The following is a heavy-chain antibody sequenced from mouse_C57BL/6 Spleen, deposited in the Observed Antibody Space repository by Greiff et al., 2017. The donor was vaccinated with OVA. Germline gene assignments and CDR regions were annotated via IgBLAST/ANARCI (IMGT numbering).Heavy chain of an antibody. CDR1: GYAFTNYL. J-gene: IGHJ4*01. CDR2: INPGSGGT. Sequence: VQLQQSGAELVRPGTSVKVSCKASGYAFTNYLIEWVKQRPGQGLEWIGVINPGSGGTKYNEKFKGKATLTADKSSSAAYMQLSSLTSEDSAVYFCARGDFINYAMDYWGQGTSVTVAS. D-gene: IGHD1-1*01. CDR3: ARGDFINYAMDY. V-gene: IGHV1-54*01.